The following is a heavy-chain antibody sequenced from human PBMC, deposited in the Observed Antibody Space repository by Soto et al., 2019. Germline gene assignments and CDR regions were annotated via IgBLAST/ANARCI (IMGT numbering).Heavy chain of an antibody. CDR2: IDPSDSYT. D-gene: IGHD2-2*01. V-gene: IGHV5-10-1*01. CDR3: ARHGIVVVPAAGMDV. CDR1: GYSFTSYW. Sequence: LKISCKGSGYSFTSYWISWVRQMPGKGLEWMGRIDPSDSYTNYSPSFQGHVTISADKSISTAYLQWSSLKASDTAMYYCARHGIVVVPAAGMDVWGQGTTVTVFS. J-gene: IGHJ6*02.